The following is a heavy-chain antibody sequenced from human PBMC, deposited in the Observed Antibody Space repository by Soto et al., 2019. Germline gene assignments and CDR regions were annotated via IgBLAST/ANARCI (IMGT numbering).Heavy chain of an antibody. J-gene: IGHJ4*02. Sequence: PGGSLRLSCAASGFSFSSYSMNWVRQAPGKGLEWVSCISSSSTYIYYADSVKGRFTISRDNAKNSLYLQMNSLRAEDTAVYYCARMLSDIAVAGSRPFDYWGLRTLVTVSS. CDR2: ISSSSTYI. CDR3: ARMLSDIAVAGSRPFDY. D-gene: IGHD6-13*01. V-gene: IGHV3-21*01. CDR1: GFSFSSYS.